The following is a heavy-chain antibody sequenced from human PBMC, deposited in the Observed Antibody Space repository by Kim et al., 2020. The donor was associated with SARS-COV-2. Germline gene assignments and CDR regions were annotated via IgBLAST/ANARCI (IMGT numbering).Heavy chain of an antibody. CDR3: ARSTRLGEDDGSGYRQFDY. D-gene: IGHD3-22*01. CDR1: GFTFSSYW. V-gene: IGHV3-74*01. J-gene: IGHJ4*02. Sequence: GGSLRLSCAASGFTFSSYWMHWVRQAPGKGLVWVSRIKSDGSSISDADSVKGRFTISRDNAKNTLYLQMNSLRAEDTAVYYCARSTRLGEDDGSGYRQFDYWGQGTLVTVSS. CDR2: IKSDGSSI.